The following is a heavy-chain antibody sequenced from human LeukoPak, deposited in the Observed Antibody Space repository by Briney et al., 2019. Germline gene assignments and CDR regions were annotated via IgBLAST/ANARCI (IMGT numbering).Heavy chain of an antibody. CDR1: GFTFSSYW. CDR2: INHNGNVN. Sequence: GGSLRLSCAVYGFTFSSYWMNWARPAPGKELEWVDSINHNGNVNYYVDAVKGRFTISRDNAANSLYLQMSNLRAEDTAVYFFARGGGLDVRGQGATVTVSS. CDR3: ARGGGLDV. D-gene: IGHD3-16*01. J-gene: IGHJ6*02. V-gene: IGHV3-7*03.